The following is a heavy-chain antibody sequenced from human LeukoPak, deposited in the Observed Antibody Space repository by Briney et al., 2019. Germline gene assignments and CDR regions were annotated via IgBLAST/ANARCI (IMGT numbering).Heavy chain of an antibody. J-gene: IGHJ4*02. V-gene: IGHV3-48*03. D-gene: IGHD2-2*01. CDR2: ISTSGSTK. CDR3: ARRYCSSTSCTLDY. Sequence: GRSLRLSCAASGFTLSSYEVNWVRQAPGKGLEWVSYISTSGSTKYYADSVKGRFTISRDNAENSLYLQMNSLRAKDTAVYYCARRYCSSTSCTLDYWGQGTLVTVSS. CDR1: GFTLSSYE.